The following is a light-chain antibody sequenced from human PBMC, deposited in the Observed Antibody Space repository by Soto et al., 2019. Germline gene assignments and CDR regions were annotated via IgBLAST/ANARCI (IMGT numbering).Light chain of an antibody. CDR2: EVS. CDR1: SSDVGGYDY. V-gene: IGLV2-14*01. Sequence: QSALTQPDSVSGSPGQSITISCTGTSSDVGGYDYVSWYQLHPGKAPKLMAFEVSNRPSGVSYRFSGSKSGNTASLTISGLQAEGEADYFCSSYAISTAYLFGSGTKVTV. CDR3: SSYAISTAYL. J-gene: IGLJ1*01.